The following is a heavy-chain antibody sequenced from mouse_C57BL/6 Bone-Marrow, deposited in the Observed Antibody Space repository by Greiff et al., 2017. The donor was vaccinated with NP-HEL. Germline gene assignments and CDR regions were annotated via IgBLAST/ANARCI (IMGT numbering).Heavy chain of an antibody. J-gene: IGHJ4*01. Sequence: QVQLKQPGAELVKPGASVKLSCKASGYTFTSYWMQWVKQRPGQGLEWIGEIDPSDSYTNYHQQFKGKATLTVDTSSSTAYMQLSSLTSEDSAVYYCALYYYGSSYDAMDYWGQGTSVTVSS. CDR1: GYTFTSYW. V-gene: IGHV1-50*01. CDR2: IDPSDSYT. CDR3: ALYYYGSSYDAMDY. D-gene: IGHD1-1*01.